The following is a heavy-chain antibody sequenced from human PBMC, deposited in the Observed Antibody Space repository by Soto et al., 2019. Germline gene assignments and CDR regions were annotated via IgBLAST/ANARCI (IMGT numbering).Heavy chain of an antibody. CDR3: AREGVTTDYYYNYGMDV. D-gene: IGHD4-17*01. V-gene: IGHV3-30-3*01. CDR1: GFTFSSYA. CDR2: ISYDGSNK. Sequence: PGGSLRLSCAASGFTFSSYAMHWVRQAPGKGLEWVAVISYDGSNKYYADSVKGRFTISRDNSKNTLYLQMNSLRAEDTAVYYCAREGVTTDYYYNYGMDVWGQGTTVTVSS. J-gene: IGHJ6*02.